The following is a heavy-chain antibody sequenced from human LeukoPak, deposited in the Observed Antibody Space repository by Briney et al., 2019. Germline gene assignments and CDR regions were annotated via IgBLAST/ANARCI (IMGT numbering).Heavy chain of an antibody. D-gene: IGHD3-16*01. CDR1: GGSFNNFA. CDR3: ARGPPITAVGIITHNWFDP. CDR2: VIPLFGKP. Sequence: ASVKVFCKSSGGSFNNFAVNWVRQAPGQRPEWMGRVIPLFGKPDYARKFQGRVEIIADRSTNTVYMEMSSLTSEDTAVYYCARGPPITAVGIITHNWFDPWGQGTLDAVSS. J-gene: IGHJ5*02. V-gene: IGHV1-69*13.